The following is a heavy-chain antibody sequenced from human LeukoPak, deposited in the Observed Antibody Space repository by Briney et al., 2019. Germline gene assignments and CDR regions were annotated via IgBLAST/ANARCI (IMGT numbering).Heavy chain of an antibody. D-gene: IGHD3-16*02. CDR1: GYTFREFG. CDR2: ISAYNGNT. J-gene: IGHJ5*02. Sequence: ASVKVSCKVSGYTFREFGITWVRQAPGQGLEWMGWISAYNGNTNYAQKLQGRVTMTTDTSTSTAYMELRSLRSDDTAVYYCARERGDYDYVWGSYRSHWFDPWGQGTLVTVSS. CDR3: ARERGDYDYVWGSYRSHWFDP. V-gene: IGHV1-18*01.